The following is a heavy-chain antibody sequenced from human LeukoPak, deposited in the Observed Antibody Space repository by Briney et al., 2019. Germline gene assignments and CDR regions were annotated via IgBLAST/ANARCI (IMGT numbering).Heavy chain of an antibody. V-gene: IGHV4-61*02. CDR2: IYTSGST. D-gene: IGHD3-3*01. CDR3: ARGDFWSGYYFDY. CDR1: GGSIGSGSYY. J-gene: IGHJ4*02. Sequence: SSETLSLTCTVSGGSIGSGSYYWSWIRQPAGKGLEWIGRIYTSGSTNYNPSLKSRVTISVDTSKNQFSLKLSSVTAADTAVYYCARGDFWSGYYFDYWGQGTLVTVSS.